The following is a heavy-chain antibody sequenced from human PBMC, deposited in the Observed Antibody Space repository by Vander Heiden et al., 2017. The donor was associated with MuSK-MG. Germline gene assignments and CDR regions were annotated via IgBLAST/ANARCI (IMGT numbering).Heavy chain of an antibody. CDR3: AKGYDSTGAYYFDY. J-gene: IGHJ4*02. CDR2: ISGSSGPT. CDR1: GSPFSHFA. D-gene: IGHD3-22*01. Sequence: EVQLLESGGLLVQPGGCLSLSCEASGSPFSHFAMSSVRRSPGKGLEWVSAISGSSGPTYYADSVKGRFTISRDNSKNTLFLQMSSLRAEDTALYYCAKGYDSTGAYYFDYWGQGTLVTVSS. V-gene: IGHV3-23*01.